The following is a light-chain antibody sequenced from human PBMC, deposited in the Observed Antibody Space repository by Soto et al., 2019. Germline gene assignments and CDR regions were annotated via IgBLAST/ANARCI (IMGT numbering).Light chain of an antibody. Sequence: EIVMTQSPATLSVSPGERATLSCRARQSVSSNLAWYQQKPGQAPRLLIYGASTMDTGIPARFSGSGSGTEFTLTISSLQSEDFALYYCQQYNNWPFTFGPGTKVDIK. CDR2: GAS. CDR1: QSVSSN. V-gene: IGKV3-15*01. J-gene: IGKJ3*01. CDR3: QQYNNWPFT.